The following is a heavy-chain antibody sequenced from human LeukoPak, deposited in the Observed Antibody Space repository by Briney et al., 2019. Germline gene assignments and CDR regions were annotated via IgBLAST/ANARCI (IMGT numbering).Heavy chain of an antibody. CDR1: GFTFSSYW. CDR2: INHSGST. Sequence: GSLRLSCAASGFTFSSYWMSWVRQPPGKGLEWIGEINHSGSTNYNPSLKSRVTISVDTSKNQFSLKLSSVTAADTAVYYCARGKRYFASFDYWGQGTLVTVSS. V-gene: IGHV4-34*01. D-gene: IGHD3-9*01. CDR3: ARGKRYFASFDY. J-gene: IGHJ4*02.